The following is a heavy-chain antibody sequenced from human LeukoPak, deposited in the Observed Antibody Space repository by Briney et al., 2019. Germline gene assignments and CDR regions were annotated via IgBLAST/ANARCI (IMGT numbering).Heavy chain of an antibody. CDR2: ISGSGGST. Sequence: GGSLRLSYAASGFTFSSYAMSWVRQAPGKGLEWVSAISGSGGSTYYADSVKGRFTISRDNSKNTLYLQMNSLRAEDTAVYYCAKAPVYGVDYYFDYWGQGTLVTVSS. CDR1: GFTFSSYA. CDR3: AKAPVYGVDYYFDY. J-gene: IGHJ4*02. V-gene: IGHV3-23*01. D-gene: IGHD2-21*01.